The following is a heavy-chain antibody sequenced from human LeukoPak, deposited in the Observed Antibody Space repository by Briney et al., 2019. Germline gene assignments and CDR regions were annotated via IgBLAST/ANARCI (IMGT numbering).Heavy chain of an antibody. V-gene: IGHV3-23*01. CDR1: GFTFSNYG. CDR3: AKDNHGGATYYMHV. Sequence: PGGSLTLSCAASGFTFSNYGMSWVRQAPGKGLEWVSSISNTGDNTYYPDSVNGRFTISRDNSKNTLYLQMNSLRAEDTAIYYCAKDNHGGATYYMHVWGKGTTVTISS. J-gene: IGHJ6*03. CDR2: ISNTGDNT. D-gene: IGHD5-24*01.